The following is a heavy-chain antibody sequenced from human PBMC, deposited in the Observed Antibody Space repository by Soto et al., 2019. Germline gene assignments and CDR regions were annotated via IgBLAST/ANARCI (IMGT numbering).Heavy chain of an antibody. V-gene: IGHV3-7*02. J-gene: IGHJ2*01. D-gene: IGHD1-26*01. Sequence: QGKGLEWVANIKQDGSEKYYVDSVKGRFTISRDNAKNSLYLQMNSLRAEDTAFFFQAEDGIRATVPVSAFLLNRSSDL. CDR2: IKQDGSEK. CDR3: AEDGIRATVPVSAFLLNRSSDL.